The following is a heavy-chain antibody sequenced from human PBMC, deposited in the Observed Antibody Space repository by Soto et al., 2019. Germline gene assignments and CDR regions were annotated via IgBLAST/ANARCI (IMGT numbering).Heavy chain of an antibody. CDR2: IYYSGST. J-gene: IGHJ4*02. V-gene: IGHV4-39*07. CDR1: GGSISSSSYY. D-gene: IGHD6-19*01. CDR3: ARSVAVPGAHIDY. Sequence: SETLSLTCSVSGGSISSSSYYWGWIRQPPGKGLEWIGSIYYSGSTYYNPSLKSRVTISVDTSKNQLSLRLSSVTAADTAVYFCARSVAVPGAHIDYWGQGTQVTVSS.